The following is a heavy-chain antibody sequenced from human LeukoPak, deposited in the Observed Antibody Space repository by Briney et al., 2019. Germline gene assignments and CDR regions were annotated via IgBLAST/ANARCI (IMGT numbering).Heavy chain of an antibody. D-gene: IGHD6-6*01. Sequence: HGESLKISCKGSGYSFTSYWISWVRQMPGKGLEWMGRIDPSDSYTNYSPSFQGHVTISADKSISTAYLQWSSLKASDTAMYHCARRVSSSGWFDPWGQGTLVTVSS. CDR2: IDPSDSYT. V-gene: IGHV5-10-1*01. CDR1: GYSFTSYW. CDR3: ARRVSSSGWFDP. J-gene: IGHJ5*02.